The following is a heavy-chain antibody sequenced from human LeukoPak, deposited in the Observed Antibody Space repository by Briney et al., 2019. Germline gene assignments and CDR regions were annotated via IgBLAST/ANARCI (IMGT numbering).Heavy chain of an antibody. J-gene: IGHJ3*02. CDR2: IYYSGST. CDR1: GDSISSRDYY. V-gene: IGHV4-30-4*08. D-gene: IGHD3-9*01. Sequence: PSETLSITCTVSGDSISSRDYYWSWIRQPPGKGLEWIGYIYYSGSTSYNPSLKSRVTISVDTSKNQFSLRLSSVTAADTAVYSCVRGFDGHNAFDIWGQGTMVTVSS. CDR3: VRGFDGHNAFDI.